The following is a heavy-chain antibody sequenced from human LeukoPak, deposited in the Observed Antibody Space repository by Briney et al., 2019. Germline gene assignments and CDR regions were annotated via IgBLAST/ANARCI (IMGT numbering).Heavy chain of an antibody. D-gene: IGHD3-10*01. CDR3: AKDRYGSGSSDYFDY. J-gene: IGHJ4*02. CDR2: ISGSGGST. Sequence: GGSLRLSCAASGFTFSDYYMSWIRQAPGRGLEWVSAISGSGGSTYYADSVKGRFTISRDNSKNTLYLQMNSLRAEDTAVYYCAKDRYGSGSSDYFDYWGQGTLVTVSS. V-gene: IGHV3-23*01. CDR1: GFTFSDYY.